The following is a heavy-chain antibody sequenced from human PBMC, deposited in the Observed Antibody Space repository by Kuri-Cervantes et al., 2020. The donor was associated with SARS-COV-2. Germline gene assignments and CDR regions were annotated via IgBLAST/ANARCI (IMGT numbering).Heavy chain of an antibody. J-gene: IGHJ6*03. CDR3: ASKSGYDFWSGYPSSSYYYYYYMDV. CDR2: INPNSGGT. D-gene: IGHD3-3*01. CDR1: GYTFTGYC. V-gene: IGHV1-2*02. Sequence: ASVKVSCKASGYTFTGYCMHWVRQAPGQGLEWMGWINPNSGGTNYAQKFQGRVTMTRDTSISTAYMELSRLRSDDTAVYYCASKSGYDFWSGYPSSSYYYYYYMDVWGKGTTVTVSS.